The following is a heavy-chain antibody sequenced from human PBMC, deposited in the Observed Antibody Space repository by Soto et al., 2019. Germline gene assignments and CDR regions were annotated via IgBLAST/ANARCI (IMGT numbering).Heavy chain of an antibody. Sequence: GESLKISCKVCGYSFTSYGIGWVRQMPWKGLEWMGIIYPGDSDTRYSPSFQGQVTISADKSISTAYLQWSSLKASDTAMYYCARDGYYDFWSGFPRGGMDVGGQGPKVKVSS. J-gene: IGHJ6*02. CDR3: ARDGYYDFWSGFPRGGMDV. CDR2: IYPGDSDT. CDR1: GYSFTSYG. D-gene: IGHD3-3*01. V-gene: IGHV5-51*01.